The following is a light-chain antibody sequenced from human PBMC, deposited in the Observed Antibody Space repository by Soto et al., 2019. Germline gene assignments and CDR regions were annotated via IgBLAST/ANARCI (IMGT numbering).Light chain of an antibody. CDR3: QVWDSGSDHPV. Sequence: SYELTQSPLMSVAPGETATITCGGSGIGRKNVHWYQQKPGQAPVLLIYYDKDRPSGIPERFSGSNSGNTATLTISEVEAGDEADYYCQVWDSGSDHPVFGGGTKLTVL. CDR1: GIGRKN. J-gene: IGLJ2*01. V-gene: IGLV3-21*04. CDR2: YDK.